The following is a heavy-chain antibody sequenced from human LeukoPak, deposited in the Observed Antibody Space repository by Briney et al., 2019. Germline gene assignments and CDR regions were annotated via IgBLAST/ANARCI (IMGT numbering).Heavy chain of an antibody. Sequence: SETLSLTCTVSGGSISSYYWSWIRQPPGKGLEWIGYIYYSGSTNYNPSLKSRVTISVDTSKNQFSLKLSSVTAADTAVYYCARDRGVVVVPAAITGVDYYYYYGMDVWGQGITVTVSS. CDR3: ARDRGVVVVPAAITGVDYYYYYGMDV. J-gene: IGHJ6*02. CDR1: GGSISSYY. D-gene: IGHD2-2*02. V-gene: IGHV4-59*01. CDR2: IYYSGST.